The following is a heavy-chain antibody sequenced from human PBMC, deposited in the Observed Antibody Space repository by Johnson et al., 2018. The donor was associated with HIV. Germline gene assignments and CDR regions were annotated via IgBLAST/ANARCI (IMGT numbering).Heavy chain of an antibody. CDR3: ARRAGYSGQWLVQTVDAFDI. J-gene: IGHJ3*02. D-gene: IGHD6-19*01. Sequence: QVQLVESGGGLVQPGGSLRLSCAASGFTFSSYPMHWVRQAPGKGLEWVAVISSDGSNNYYADSVKGRFTISRDNAKKSLHLQMNSLRAEDTALYYCARRAGYSGQWLVQTVDAFDIWGQGAMVTVSS. CDR2: ISSDGSNN. CDR1: GFTFSSYP. V-gene: IGHV3-30*04.